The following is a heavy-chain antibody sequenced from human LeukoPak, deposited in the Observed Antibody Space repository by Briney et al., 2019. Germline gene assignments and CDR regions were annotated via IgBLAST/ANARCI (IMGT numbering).Heavy chain of an antibody. D-gene: IGHD3-9*01. V-gene: IGHV1-18*01. Sequence: ASVKVSYKASGGTFNNYAINWVRQAPGQGLEWMGWISAYNGNTNYAQKLQGRVTMTTDTSTSTAYMELRSLRSDDTAVYYCARVNYDILTGYMYYYYGMDVWGQGTTVTVSS. CDR1: GGTFNNYA. CDR2: ISAYNGNT. J-gene: IGHJ6*02. CDR3: ARVNYDILTGYMYYYYGMDV.